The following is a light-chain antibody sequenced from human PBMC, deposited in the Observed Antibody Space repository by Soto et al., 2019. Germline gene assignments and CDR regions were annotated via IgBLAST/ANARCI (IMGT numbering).Light chain of an antibody. V-gene: IGKV3-15*01. Sequence: EIVMTQSPATLSVSPGERATLSCRASQSVSSNLAWYQQKPGQAPRLLIYGASTRATGIPARFSGSGSGTEFTLTISSLQSEDFAVYYCQQYDTSPRTFGQGTKV. J-gene: IGKJ1*01. CDR2: GAS. CDR1: QSVSSN. CDR3: QQYDTSPRT.